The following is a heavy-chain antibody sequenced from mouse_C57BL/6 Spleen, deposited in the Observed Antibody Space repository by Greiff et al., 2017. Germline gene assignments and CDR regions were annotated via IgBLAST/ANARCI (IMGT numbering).Heavy chain of an antibody. CDR3: ARGYYYAMDY. Sequence: EVQLVESGGGLVKPGGSLKLSCAASGFTFSDYGKHWVRQAPEKGLEWVAYISSGSSTIYYADTVKGRFTISRDNAKNTLFLQMTSLRSEDTAMYYCARGYYYAMDYWGQGTSVTVSS. CDR2: ISSGSSTI. CDR1: GFTFSDYG. V-gene: IGHV5-17*01. J-gene: IGHJ4*01.